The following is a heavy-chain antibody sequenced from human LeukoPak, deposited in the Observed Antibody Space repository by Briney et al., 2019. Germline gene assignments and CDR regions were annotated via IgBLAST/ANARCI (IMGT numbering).Heavy chain of an antibody. CDR1: GGTFSSYA. V-gene: IGHV1-69*06. J-gene: IGHJ2*01. D-gene: IGHD3-22*01. CDR3: ARVNYDSSENWYFDL. CDR2: IIPIFGTA. Sequence: ASVKVSCKASGGTFSSYAISWVRQAPGQGLEWMGGIIPIFGTANYAQKFQGRVTITADKSTSTAYMELSSLRSEDTAVYYCARVNYDSSENWYFDLWGRGTLVTVSS.